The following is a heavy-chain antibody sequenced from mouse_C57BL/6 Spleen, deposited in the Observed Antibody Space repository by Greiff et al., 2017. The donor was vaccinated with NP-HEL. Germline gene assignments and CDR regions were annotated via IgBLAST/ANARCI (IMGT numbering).Heavy chain of an antibody. CDR2: IYPGSGST. J-gene: IGHJ2*01. D-gene: IGHD1-1*01. CDR3: ARSDDDYGTPGYFDD. Sequence: QVQLQQPGAALVKPGASVKMSCKASGYTFTSYWITWVKQRPGQGLEWIGDIYPGSGSTNYNEKFKSKATLTVDTSSSTAYMQLSSLTSEDSAVYYCARSDDDYGTPGYFDDWGQGTTLTVSS. V-gene: IGHV1-55*01. CDR1: GYTFTSYW.